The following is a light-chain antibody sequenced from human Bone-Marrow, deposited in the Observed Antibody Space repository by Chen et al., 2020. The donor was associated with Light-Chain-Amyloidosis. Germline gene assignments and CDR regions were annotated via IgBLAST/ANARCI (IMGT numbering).Light chain of an antibody. CDR1: NIGTTS. Sequence: SYVLIRHSSVSVAPGQTATLAGGGNNIGTTSVHWYQQPPGQAPLRVVNDESARPPGIPERLSGSNSGNTATLTISRVEAGDEADYYCQVWDRSSDRPVFGGGTKLTVL. V-gene: IGLV3-21*02. CDR3: QVWDRSSDRPV. CDR2: DES. J-gene: IGLJ3*02.